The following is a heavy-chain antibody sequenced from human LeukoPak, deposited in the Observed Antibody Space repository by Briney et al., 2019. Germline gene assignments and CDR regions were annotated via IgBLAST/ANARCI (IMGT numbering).Heavy chain of an antibody. Sequence: PSETLSLTCTVSGGSVSSGSYYWSWIRQPPGKGLEWIGYIHYSGSTNYNPSLKSRVTILVDTSKNQFSLKLTSVTAADTAVYSCASSDYYDSSGYSFDYWGQGTLVIVYS. CDR2: IHYSGST. CDR3: ASSDYYDSSGYSFDY. CDR1: GGSVSSGSYY. D-gene: IGHD3-22*01. J-gene: IGHJ4*02. V-gene: IGHV4-61*01.